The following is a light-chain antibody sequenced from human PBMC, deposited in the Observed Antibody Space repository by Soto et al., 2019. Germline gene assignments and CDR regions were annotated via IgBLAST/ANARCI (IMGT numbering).Light chain of an antibody. V-gene: IGLV1-40*01. CDR2: GNS. CDR3: QSYDSSLSGYV. Sequence: QSVLTQPPSASGAPGQRVTISCTGSSSNIGAGYDVHWYQQLPGTAPKPLIYGNSNRPSGVPDRFSGSKSGTSASLAITGLQAEDEADYYCQSYDSSLSGYVFGTGTKVTVL. J-gene: IGLJ1*01. CDR1: SSNIGAGYD.